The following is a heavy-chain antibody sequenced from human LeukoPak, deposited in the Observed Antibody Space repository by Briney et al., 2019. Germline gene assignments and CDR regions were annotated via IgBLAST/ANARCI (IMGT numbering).Heavy chain of an antibody. CDR2: ISSSSSYI. J-gene: IGHJ3*02. V-gene: IGHV3-21*01. Sequence: GGSLGLSCAASGFTFSSYSMNWVRQAPGKGLEWVSSISSSSSYIYYADSVKGRFTISRDNAKNSLYLQMNSLRAEDTAVYYCARDPPYYYDSSDDAFDIWGQGTMVTVSS. CDR3: ARDPPYYYDSSDDAFDI. D-gene: IGHD3-22*01. CDR1: GFTFSSYS.